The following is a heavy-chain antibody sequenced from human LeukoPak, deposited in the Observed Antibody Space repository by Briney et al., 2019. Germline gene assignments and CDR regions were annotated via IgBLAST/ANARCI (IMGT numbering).Heavy chain of an antibody. Sequence: GGSLRLSCAASGFTFSSYEMNWLRQAPGKGLEWISYISRSGSTIFYADSVKGRFTISRDNAKNSLYLQMNSLRAEDTAVYYCARPYTAYAFDYWGQGTLVTVSS. CDR3: ARPYTAYAFDY. CDR1: GFTFSSYE. D-gene: IGHD5-12*01. V-gene: IGHV3-48*03. CDR2: ISRSGSTI. J-gene: IGHJ4*02.